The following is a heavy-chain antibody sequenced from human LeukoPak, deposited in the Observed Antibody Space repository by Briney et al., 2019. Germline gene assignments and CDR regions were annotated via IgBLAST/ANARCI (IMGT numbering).Heavy chain of an antibody. Sequence: GGSLRLSCAASGFTFRGYAMSWVGQSPGKGLEWFSAISGSGGSTYYADSVKGRFTISRDNSNNTLSLQMNSLRAEDTAVYYCAKAPPDQYYYYYGMDVWGQGTTVTVSS. V-gene: IGHV3-23*01. CDR3: AKAPPDQYYYYYGMDV. CDR2: ISGSGGST. CDR1: GFTFRGYA. J-gene: IGHJ6*02. D-gene: IGHD1-14*01.